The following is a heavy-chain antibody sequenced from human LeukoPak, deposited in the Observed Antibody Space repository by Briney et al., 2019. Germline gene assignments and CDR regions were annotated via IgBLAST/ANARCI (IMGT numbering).Heavy chain of an antibody. CDR2: IKPDGSAT. CDR3: ARGGGSSS. V-gene: IGHV3-7*01. CDR1: GFSFSNFW. Sequence: GGSLRLSCAASGFSFSNFWMSWVRQAPGKGLEWLANIKPDGSATNYVDSVKGRFTISRDNAKNSLDLQMNSLRAEDTAVYYCARGGGSSSWGQGTLVTVSS. D-gene: IGHD6-6*01. J-gene: IGHJ5*02.